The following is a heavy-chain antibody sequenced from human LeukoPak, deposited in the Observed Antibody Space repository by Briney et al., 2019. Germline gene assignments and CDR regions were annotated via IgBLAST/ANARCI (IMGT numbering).Heavy chain of an antibody. D-gene: IGHD3-3*01. Sequence: AASVKVSCKASGYTFTSYDINWVRQATGQGLEWMGWMNPNSGNTGYAQKFQGRVTMTRNTSISTAYMELSSVRSEDTAVYYCARGNNGITIFGVVIMRGNWFDPWGQGTLVTVSS. V-gene: IGHV1-8*01. CDR2: MNPNSGNT. J-gene: IGHJ5*02. CDR1: GYTFTSYD. CDR3: ARGNNGITIFGVVIMRGNWFDP.